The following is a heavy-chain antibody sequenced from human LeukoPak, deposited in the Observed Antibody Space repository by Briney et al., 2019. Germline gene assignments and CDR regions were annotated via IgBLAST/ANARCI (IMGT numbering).Heavy chain of an antibody. CDR1: GYTFTGYY. D-gene: IGHD4-17*01. V-gene: IGHV1-2*04. CDR2: INCNSGGT. Sequence: ASVKVSCKASGYTFTGYYIHWVRQAPGQGLEWMGWINCNSGGTNYEQKFQGWVTMTRDTSITTIYMELSRLRSDDTAVYYCVRDLSTVSTPYFDYWGQGTPVTVSS. CDR3: VRDLSTVSTPYFDY. J-gene: IGHJ4*02.